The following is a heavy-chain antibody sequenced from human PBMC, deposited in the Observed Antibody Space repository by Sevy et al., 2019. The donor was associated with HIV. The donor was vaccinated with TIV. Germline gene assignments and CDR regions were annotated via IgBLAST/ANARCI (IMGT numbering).Heavy chain of an antibody. CDR3: ARVCPYGSGSFRPY. V-gene: IGHV2-70*01. CDR2: IDWGDDK. J-gene: IGHJ4*02. D-gene: IGHD3-10*01. CDR1: GFSLTSTGMC. Sequence: SGPTLVNPTQTLTLTCTFSGFSLTSTGMCVSWIRQPPGKALEWLALIDWGDDKYYTTSLKTRLTISKDTSKNQVVLTMTNMDPVDTATYFCARVCPYGSGSFRPYWGQGTLVTVSS.